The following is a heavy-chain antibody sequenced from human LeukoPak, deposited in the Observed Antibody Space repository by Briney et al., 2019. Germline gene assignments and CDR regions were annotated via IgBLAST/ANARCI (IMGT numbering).Heavy chain of an antibody. Sequence: GGSLRLSCAASGFTFSSYSMNWVRQAPGKGLEWVSSISSSSSYIYYADSVKGRFTISRDNAKNSLYLQMNSLRAEDTAVYYCARDSGGYDFWSGYFNWFDPWGQGTLVTVSS. CDR1: GFTFSSYS. CDR2: ISSSSSYI. J-gene: IGHJ5*02. V-gene: IGHV3-21*01. D-gene: IGHD3-3*01. CDR3: ARDSGGYDFWSGYFNWFDP.